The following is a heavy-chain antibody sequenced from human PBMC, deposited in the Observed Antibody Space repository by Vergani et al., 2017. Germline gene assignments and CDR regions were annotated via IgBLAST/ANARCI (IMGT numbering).Heavy chain of an antibody. CDR1: GFTFSGSA. V-gene: IGHV3-73*02. J-gene: IGHJ4*02. Sequence: EVQLVESGGGLVQPGGSLKLSCAASGFTFSGSAMHWVRQASGKGLEWVGRIRSKANSYATAYAASVKGRFTISSDDSKNTAYLQMNSLKTEDTAVYYCTSRVAAAVDYWGQGTLVTVSS. CDR3: TSRVAAAVDY. CDR2: IRSKANSYAT. D-gene: IGHD6-13*01.